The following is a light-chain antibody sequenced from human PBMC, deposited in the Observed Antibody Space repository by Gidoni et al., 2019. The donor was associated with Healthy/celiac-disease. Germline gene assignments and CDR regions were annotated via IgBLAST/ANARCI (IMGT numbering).Light chain of an antibody. CDR3: SSYAGSNNLV. CDR1: SSDVGDYNY. V-gene: IGLV2-8*01. CDR2: EVS. Sequence: QSALTQPPSASGSPGQSVTISCTGTSSDVGDYNYVSWYRQHPGKAPKLMIYEVSKRPPGVPDRFSGSKSGNTASLTVSGLQAEDEADYYCSSYAGSNNLVFGGGTKLTVL. J-gene: IGLJ3*02.